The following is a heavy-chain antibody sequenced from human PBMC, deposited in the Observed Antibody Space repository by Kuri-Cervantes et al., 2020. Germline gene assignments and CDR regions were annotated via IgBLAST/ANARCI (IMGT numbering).Heavy chain of an antibody. D-gene: IGHD5-24*01. V-gene: IGHV1-69*02. CDR2: IIPILGIA. Sequence: SVKVSCKASGYTFTGYYMHWVRQAPGQGLEWMGRIIPILGIANYAQKFQGRVTITADKSTSTAYMELSSLRSEDTAVYYCASGGLQKDAFDIWGQGTMVTVSS. J-gene: IGHJ3*02. CDR3: ASGGLQKDAFDI. CDR1: GYTFTGYY.